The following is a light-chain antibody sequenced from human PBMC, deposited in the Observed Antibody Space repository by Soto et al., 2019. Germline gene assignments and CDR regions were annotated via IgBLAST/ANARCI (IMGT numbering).Light chain of an antibody. CDR1: SSDVGSYNL. J-gene: IGLJ1*01. Sequence: QSALTQPASVSGSPGQSITISCTGTSSDVGSYNLVSWYQQHPGKAPKLMIYGDSKGPSGVSDRFSGSKSGNTASLTISGLQAEDEGDYYCCSYAGSSTYVFGTGNKLTVL. CDR3: CSYAGSSTYV. V-gene: IGLV2-23*01. CDR2: GDS.